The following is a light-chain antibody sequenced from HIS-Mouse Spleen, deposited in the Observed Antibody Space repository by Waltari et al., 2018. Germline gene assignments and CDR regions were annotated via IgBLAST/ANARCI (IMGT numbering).Light chain of an antibody. J-gene: IGLJ1*01. CDR3: CSYAGSYTYV. V-gene: IGLV2-11*01. CDR2: DVS. Sequence: QSALTQPRSVSGSPGPSVTISCTGTSSDGGASNYVSWYQQHPGKAPKLMIYDVSKRPSGVPDRFSGSKSGNTASLTISGLQAEDEADYYCCSYAGSYTYVFGTGTKVTVL. CDR1: SSDGGASNY.